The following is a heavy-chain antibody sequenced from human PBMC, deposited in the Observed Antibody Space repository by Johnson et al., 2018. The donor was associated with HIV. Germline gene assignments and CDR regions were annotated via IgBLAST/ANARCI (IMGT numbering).Heavy chain of an antibody. J-gene: IGHJ3*02. V-gene: IGHV3-20*04. D-gene: IGHD3-22*01. CDR2: INWNGGRT. CDR1: GFTFDDYG. CDR3: AKETRDSRSAFDI. Sequence: VQLVESGGGLVQPGGSLRLSCAASGFTFDDYGMSWVRQAPGKGLEWVSGINWNGGRTVYAASVKGRFTLSRANAKNSLYLQMNSLRVEDTALYYCAKETRDSRSAFDIWGQGTMVTVSS.